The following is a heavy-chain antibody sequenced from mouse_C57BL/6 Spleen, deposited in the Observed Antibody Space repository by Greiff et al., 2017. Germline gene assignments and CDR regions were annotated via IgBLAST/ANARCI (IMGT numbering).Heavy chain of an antibody. D-gene: IGHD1-1*01. Sequence: QVQLKQSGAELVRPGASVKLSCKASGYTFTDYYINWVKQRPGQGLEWIARIYPGSGNTYYNEKFKGKATLTAEKSSSTAYMQLSSLTSEDSAVYFCARDYYGSSQDYWDQGTTLTVSS. V-gene: IGHV1-76*01. CDR2: IYPGSGNT. J-gene: IGHJ2*01. CDR1: GYTFTDYY. CDR3: ARDYYGSSQDY.